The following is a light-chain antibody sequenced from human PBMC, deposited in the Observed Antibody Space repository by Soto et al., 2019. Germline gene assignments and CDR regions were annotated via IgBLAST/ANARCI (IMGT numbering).Light chain of an antibody. Sequence: QAVVTQEPSLTVSPGGTVTLTCGSSTGAVTSGHYPYWFQQKSGQAPRALIYDTSNKHSWTPARFSGSLLGGKAALTLSGAQPEDEAEYYCLLSFSGTHVVFGGGTNLTVL. CDR1: TGAVTSGHY. J-gene: IGLJ2*01. V-gene: IGLV7-46*01. CDR3: LLSFSGTHVV. CDR2: DTS.